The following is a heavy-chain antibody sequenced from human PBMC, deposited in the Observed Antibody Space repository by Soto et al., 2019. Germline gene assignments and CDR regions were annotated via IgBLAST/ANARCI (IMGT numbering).Heavy chain of an antibody. D-gene: IGHD3-22*01. CDR2: IHNSGST. CDR3: ATAASTGYYLEX. CDR1: GASINSVGYY. V-gene: IGHV4-31*03. J-gene: IGHJ4*02. Sequence: PSETLSLTCTVSGASINSVGYYWSWIRQYPEKGLEGIGYIHNSGSTDYNPSLKSRVTISLDTSKNQFSLRLSSVTAADTAVYYCATAASTGYYLEXWGQGTPVTVSX.